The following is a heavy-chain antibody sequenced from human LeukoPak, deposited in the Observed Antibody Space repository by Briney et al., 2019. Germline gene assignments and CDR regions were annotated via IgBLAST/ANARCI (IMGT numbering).Heavy chain of an antibody. CDR2: IYYSGST. J-gene: IGHJ5*02. D-gene: IGHD3-22*01. CDR1: GGSISSGDYY. Sequence: SETLSLTCTVSGGSISSGDYYWSWIRQPPGTGLEWIGYIYYSGSTYYNPSLKSRVTISVDTSKNQFSLKLSSVAAADTAVYYCARDTAYYDSSGYLHWFDPWGQGTLVTVSS. V-gene: IGHV4-30-4*01. CDR3: ARDTAYYDSSGYLHWFDP.